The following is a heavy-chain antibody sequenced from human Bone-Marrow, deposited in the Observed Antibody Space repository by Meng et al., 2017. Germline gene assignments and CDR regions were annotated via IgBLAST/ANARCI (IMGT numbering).Heavy chain of an antibody. CDR2: ISWNSGSI. J-gene: IGHJ4*02. CDR1: GFTFDDYA. D-gene: IGHD2-21*02. CDR3: AKERVAYCGGDCYSVFDY. V-gene: IGHV3-9*01. Sequence: SLRLSCAASGFTFDDYAMHWVRQAPGKGLEWVSGISWNSGSIGYADSVKGRFTISRDNAKNSLSRQMNSLRAEDTAVYYCAKERVAYCGGDCYSVFDYWGQGTLVTVSS.